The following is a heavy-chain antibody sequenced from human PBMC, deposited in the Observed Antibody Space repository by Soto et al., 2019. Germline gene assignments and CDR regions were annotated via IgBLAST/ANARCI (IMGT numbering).Heavy chain of an antibody. CDR1: GFTFSSYA. V-gene: IGHV3-23*01. J-gene: IGHJ4*02. Sequence: GGSLRLSCAASGFTFSSYAMSWVRQAPGKGLEWVSAISGSGGSTYYADSVKGRFTISRDNSKNTLYLQMNSLRAEDTAVYYCAKDHQITIFGVVIRGANYSSDYWGQGTLVTVSS. CDR3: AKDHQITIFGVVIRGANYSSDY. D-gene: IGHD3-3*01. CDR2: ISGSGGST.